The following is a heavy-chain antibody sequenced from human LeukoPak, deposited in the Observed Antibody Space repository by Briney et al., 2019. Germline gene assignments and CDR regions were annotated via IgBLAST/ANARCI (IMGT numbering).Heavy chain of an antibody. CDR2: IYYSGRT. Sequence: SETLSLTCTVSGGSISSSSYYWGWIRQSPGKGLEWIGSIYYSGRTHYNPSLKSRVTISVDASKNQFSLKLSSVTAADTAVYYCARLIAARGYYYYYYMDVWGKGTTVTVSS. D-gene: IGHD6-6*01. V-gene: IGHV4-39*07. CDR3: ARLIAARGYYYYYYMDV. J-gene: IGHJ6*03. CDR1: GGSISSSSYY.